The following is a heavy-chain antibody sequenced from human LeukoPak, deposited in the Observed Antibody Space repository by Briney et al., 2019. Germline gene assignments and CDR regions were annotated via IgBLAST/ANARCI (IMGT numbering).Heavy chain of an antibody. D-gene: IGHD3-22*01. Sequence: ASVKVSCKASGYTFTSYDINWVRQATGQGLEWMGWMHPNSGNTGYAQKFQGRVTMTRNTSISTAYMELSSLRSEDTAVYYCARIPGLDYDSSGYSDYWGQGTLVTVSS. CDR1: GYTFTSYD. J-gene: IGHJ4*02. CDR3: ARIPGLDYDSSGYSDY. V-gene: IGHV1-8*01. CDR2: MHPNSGNT.